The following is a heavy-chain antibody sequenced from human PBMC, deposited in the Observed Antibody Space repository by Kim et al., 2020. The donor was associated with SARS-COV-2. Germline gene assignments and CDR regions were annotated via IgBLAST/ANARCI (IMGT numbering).Heavy chain of an antibody. CDR3: VKGGIYDIAAAGNYYYYGMDV. D-gene: IGHD6-13*01. J-gene: IGHJ6*02. V-gene: IGHV3-64D*06. CDR1: GFTFSSYA. Sequence: GGSLRLSCLASGFTFSSYAMHWVRQAPGKGLEYVSAISINGGSTYYADSVKGRFTIARDNSKNTLYLQMSSLRAEDTAVYYCVKGGIYDIAAAGNYYYYGMDVWGQGTTVTVSS. CDR2: ISINGGST.